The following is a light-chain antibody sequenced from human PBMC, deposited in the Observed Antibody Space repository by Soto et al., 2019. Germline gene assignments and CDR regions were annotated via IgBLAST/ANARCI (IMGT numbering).Light chain of an antibody. J-gene: IGLJ2*01. CDR3: SSYTSSSTVL. Sequence: QSALTQPASVSGSPGQSITISCTGTSSDIGGYNFVSWYQQHPGKAPKLMIYDVSNRPSGVSNRFSGSKSGNTASLIISGLQAEGEADYFCSSYTSSSTVLFGGGTKLTVL. CDR1: SSDIGGYNF. CDR2: DVS. V-gene: IGLV2-14*01.